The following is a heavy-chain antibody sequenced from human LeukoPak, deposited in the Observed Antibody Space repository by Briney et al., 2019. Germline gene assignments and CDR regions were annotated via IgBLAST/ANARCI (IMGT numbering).Heavy chain of an antibody. D-gene: IGHD6-13*01. CDR3: ARLGGSSSWSIDY. CDR1: GGSFSGYY. V-gene: IGHV4-34*01. CDR2: INHSGST. Sequence: SETLSLTCAVYGGSFSGYYWSWIRQPPGKGLEWIGEINHSGSTNYNPSLKSRVTISVDTSKNQFSLKLSSVTAADTAVYYCARLGGSSSWSIDYWGQGTLVTVSP. J-gene: IGHJ4*02.